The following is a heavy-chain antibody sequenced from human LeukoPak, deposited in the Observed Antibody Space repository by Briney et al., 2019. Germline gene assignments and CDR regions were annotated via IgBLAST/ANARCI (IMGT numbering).Heavy chain of an antibody. D-gene: IGHD1-26*01. CDR1: GFTFSDYY. CDR2: ISSSGSTI. CDR3: ARDRRELELGFDY. V-gene: IGHV3-11*01. J-gene: IGHJ4*02. Sequence: GGSLRLSCAASGFTFSDYYMSWIRQAPGKGLVWVSYISSSGSTIYYADSVKGRFTISRDNAKNSLYLQMNSLRAEDTAVYYFARDRRELELGFDYWGQGTLVTVSS.